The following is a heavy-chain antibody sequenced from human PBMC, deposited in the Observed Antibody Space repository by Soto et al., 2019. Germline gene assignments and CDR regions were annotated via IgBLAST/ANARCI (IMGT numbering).Heavy chain of an antibody. V-gene: IGHV3-23*01. CDR3: AKDGLSHSTSAIER. Sequence: GESLKISCAASGFTFSNHGMSWVRQAPGKGLDWVSGISGSGRKTYYADSVKGRFTVSRDNSKNTVFLQMNSLRAEDTAVNYCAKDGLSHSTSAIERWCQGTLLAVSS. J-gene: IGHJ4*02. D-gene: IGHD3-3*02. CDR2: ISGSGRKT. CDR1: GFTFSNHG.